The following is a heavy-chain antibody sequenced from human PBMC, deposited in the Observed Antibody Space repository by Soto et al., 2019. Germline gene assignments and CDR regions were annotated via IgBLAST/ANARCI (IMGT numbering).Heavy chain of an antibody. CDR2: INHSGST. Sequence: QVQLQQWGAGLLKPSETLSLTCAVYGESFSGYYWSWIRQPPGKGLEWIGEINHSGSTNYNPSLKSRVPISVDTSKNQFSLKLSSVTAADTAVYYCARGPPGFDYWGQGTLVTFSS. CDR3: ARGPPGFDY. CDR1: GESFSGYY. V-gene: IGHV4-34*01. J-gene: IGHJ4*02. D-gene: IGHD3-10*01.